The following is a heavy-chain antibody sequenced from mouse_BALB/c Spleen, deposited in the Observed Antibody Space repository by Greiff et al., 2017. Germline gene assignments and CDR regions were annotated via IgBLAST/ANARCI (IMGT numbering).Heavy chain of an antibody. CDR2: INPGRGGT. CDR3: AKSTMFTTVLAMDY. Sequence: VQLQQSGAELVRPGTSVKVSCKASGYAFTNYLIEWVKQRPGQGLEWIGVINPGRGGTNYNEKFKGKATLTADKSSSTAYMQLSSLTSDDSAVYFCAKSTMFTTVLAMDYWGQGTSVTVSS. J-gene: IGHJ4*01. CDR1: GYAFTNYL. D-gene: IGHD2-2*01. V-gene: IGHV1-54*03.